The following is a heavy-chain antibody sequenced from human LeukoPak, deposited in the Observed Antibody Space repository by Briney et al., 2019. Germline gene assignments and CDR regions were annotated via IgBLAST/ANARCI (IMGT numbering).Heavy chain of an antibody. CDR2: ISSSSSTI. V-gene: IGHV3-48*04. CDR1: GFTFSSYS. J-gene: IGHJ4*02. D-gene: IGHD3-22*01. Sequence: GGSLRLSCAASGFTFSSYSMNWVRQAPGKGLEWVSYISSSSSTIYYADSVKGRFTISRDNAKNSLYLQMNSLRAEDTAVYYCASTPYYYDSSGYYLDYWGQGTLVTVSS. CDR3: ASTPYYYDSSGYYLDY.